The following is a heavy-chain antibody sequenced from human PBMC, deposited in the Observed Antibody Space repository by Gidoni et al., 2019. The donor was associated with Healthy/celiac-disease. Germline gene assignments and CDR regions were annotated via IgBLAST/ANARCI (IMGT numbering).Heavy chain of an antibody. D-gene: IGHD6-13*01. Sequence: QVQLQESGPGLVKPSETLSLPCTVSGGSIRRYYLRWIRQPPGKGLEWIGDIYYSGSTNYNPSLKSRVTISVDTSKNQCSLKLSSVTAADTAVYYCARAYSSGYSSSWYYYYYGMDVWGQGTTVTVSS. CDR1: GGSIRRYY. J-gene: IGHJ6*02. CDR3: ARAYSSGYSSSWYYYYYGMDV. V-gene: IGHV4-59*01. CDR2: IYYSGST.